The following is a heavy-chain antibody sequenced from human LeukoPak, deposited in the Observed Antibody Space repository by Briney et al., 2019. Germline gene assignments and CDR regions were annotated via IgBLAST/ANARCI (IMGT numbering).Heavy chain of an antibody. V-gene: IGHV4-39*01. Sequence: SETLSLTCTVSGGSISSSSYYWGWIRQPPGKGLEWVGSIYYSGSTYYNPSLKSRVTISVDTSKNQFSLKLSSVTAADTAVYYCARPVSGGSRNWFDPWGQGTLVTVSS. CDR1: GGSISSSSYY. CDR3: ARPVSGGSRNWFDP. CDR2: IYYSGST. J-gene: IGHJ5*02. D-gene: IGHD2-15*01.